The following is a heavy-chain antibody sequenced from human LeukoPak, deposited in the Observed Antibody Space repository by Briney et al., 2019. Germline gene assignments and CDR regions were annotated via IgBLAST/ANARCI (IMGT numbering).Heavy chain of an antibody. CDR1: GGSFSGYY. CDR3: ARLRGYDSSGYYASLYYYYMDV. J-gene: IGHJ6*03. D-gene: IGHD3-22*01. CDR2: INHSGST. Sequence: PSEALSLTCAVYGGSFSGYYWSWIRQPPGKGLEWIGEINHSGSTNYNPSLKSRVTISVDTSKNQFSLKLSSVTAADTAVYYCARLRGYDSSGYYASLYYYYMDVWGKGTTVTVSS. V-gene: IGHV4-34*01.